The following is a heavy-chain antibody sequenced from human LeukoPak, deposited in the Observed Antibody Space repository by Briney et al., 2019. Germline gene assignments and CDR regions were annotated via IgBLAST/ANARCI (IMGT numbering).Heavy chain of an antibody. CDR3: ARDKSGYLDY. Sequence: GGSLRLSCTASGFTFSSYSMNRVRQAPGKGLEWVSSISSSSSYIYYADSVKGRFTISRDNAKNSLYLQMNSLRAEDTAVYYCARDKSGYLDYWGQGTLVTVSS. J-gene: IGHJ4*02. D-gene: IGHD2-15*01. CDR2: ISSSSSYI. V-gene: IGHV3-21*01. CDR1: GFTFSSYS.